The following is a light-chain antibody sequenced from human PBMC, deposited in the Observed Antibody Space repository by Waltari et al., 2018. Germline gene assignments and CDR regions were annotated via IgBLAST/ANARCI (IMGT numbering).Light chain of an antibody. J-gene: IGKJ1*01. CDR3: QETYSTGT. CDR2: AAS. CDR1: QFIANR. Sequence: DIQMTQSPPSLSASTGDRVTLTCRARQFIANRLSWYQQRPGKAPRLLIYAASTVHSGVSSRFSGSGSGTDFTLTISDLQSEEFGTYYWQETYSTGTFGQGTKVDMK. V-gene: IGKV1-39*01.